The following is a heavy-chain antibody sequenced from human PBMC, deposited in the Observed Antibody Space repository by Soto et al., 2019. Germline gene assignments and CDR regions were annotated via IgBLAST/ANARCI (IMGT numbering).Heavy chain of an antibody. CDR3: AHGSGWLSDY. J-gene: IGHJ4*02. Sequence: QITLKESGPTLVKPTQTLTLNCTFSGFSLSSPAVGVNWIRQPPGKALEWLALIYWNDNNQYSPSLRSRLTITKDTSKNQVVLTMTNVDPADTATYYCAHGSGWLSDYWGQGTLVTVSS. V-gene: IGHV2-5*01. D-gene: IGHD6-19*01. CDR2: IYWNDNN. CDR1: GFSLSSPAVG.